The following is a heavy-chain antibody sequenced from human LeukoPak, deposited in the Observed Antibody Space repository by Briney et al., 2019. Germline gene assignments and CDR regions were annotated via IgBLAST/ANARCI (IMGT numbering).Heavy chain of an antibody. D-gene: IGHD6-19*01. CDR2: ISWNGGSI. V-gene: IGHV3-9*03. Sequence: GRSLRLSCAASGFTFDDYAMHWVRQAPGKGLEWVSGISWNGGSIGYADSVKGRFTISRDNAKNSLYLQMNSLRAEDMALYYCAKGSSGWYYYFDYWGQGTLVTVSS. CDR1: GFTFDDYA. CDR3: AKGSSGWYYYFDY. J-gene: IGHJ4*02.